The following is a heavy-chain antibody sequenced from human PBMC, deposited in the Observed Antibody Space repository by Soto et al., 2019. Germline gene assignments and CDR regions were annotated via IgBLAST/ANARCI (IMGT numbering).Heavy chain of an antibody. J-gene: IGHJ4*02. CDR1: GGSFSGYY. CDR3: AKGGYSYGARVDY. D-gene: IGHD5-18*01. CDR2: INHSGST. Sequence: SETLSLTCAVYGGSFSGYYWSWIRQPPGKGLEWIGEINHSGSTNYNPSLKSRVTISVDKSKNQFSLKLSSVTAADTAVYYCAKGGYSYGARVDYWGQGTLVTVSS. V-gene: IGHV4-34*01.